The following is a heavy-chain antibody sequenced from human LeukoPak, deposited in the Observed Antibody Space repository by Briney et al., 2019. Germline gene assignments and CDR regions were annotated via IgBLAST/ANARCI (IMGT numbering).Heavy chain of an antibody. Sequence: GGSLRLSCAASGFTFRSYDMSWVRQAPGKGLEWVSGISGSGGSTYYADSVKGRFTISRDNSNNTVYLQMNSLRAEDTALYYCAKDAFGELLFVDYWGQGTLVTVSS. V-gene: IGHV3-23*01. CDR1: GFTFRSYD. D-gene: IGHD3-10*01. J-gene: IGHJ4*02. CDR3: AKDAFGELLFVDY. CDR2: ISGSGGST.